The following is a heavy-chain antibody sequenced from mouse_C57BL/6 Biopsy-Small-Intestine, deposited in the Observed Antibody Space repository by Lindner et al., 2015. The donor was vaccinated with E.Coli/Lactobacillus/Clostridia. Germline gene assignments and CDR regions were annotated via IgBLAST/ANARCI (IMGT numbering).Heavy chain of an antibody. V-gene: IGHV1-84*02. CDR3: ARDLNGDAVM. Sequence: SVKVSCKASGYTFTTYDFFWVRQAPGHGLEWMGWIGTSKGNTNYAQEFQGRVTLTTDTYTSTAYMDLRSLRSDDTAIYFCARDLNGDAVMWGQGTLVTVSS. D-gene: IGHD2-3*01. CDR1: GYTFTTYD. CDR2: IGTSKGNT. J-gene: IGHJ4*01.